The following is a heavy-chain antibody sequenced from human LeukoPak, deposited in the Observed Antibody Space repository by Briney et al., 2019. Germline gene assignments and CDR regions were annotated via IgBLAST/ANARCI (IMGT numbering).Heavy chain of an antibody. D-gene: IGHD6-6*01. V-gene: IGHV1-18*01. CDR3: ARAIAARPSPFDP. J-gene: IGHJ5*02. CDR1: GYTFTNYG. CDR2: ISALSGNT. Sequence: VASVKVSCKASGYTFTNYGIGWVRQAPGQGLEWMGWISALSGNTNYAQKFQARVTMTTDTSTSTAYMELRSLRSDDTAVYYCARAIAARPSPFDPWGQGTLVTVSS.